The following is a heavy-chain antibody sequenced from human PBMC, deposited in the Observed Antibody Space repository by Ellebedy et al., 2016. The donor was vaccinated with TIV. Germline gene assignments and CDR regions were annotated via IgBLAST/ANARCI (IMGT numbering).Heavy chain of an antibody. CDR3: ARGGASSLPFDF. Sequence: MPSETLSLTCTVSGASISSYYWSWIRQPAGETLEWIGRLDIDGTPLYNPSLKSRVTMSVHTPKNQFSRILNSLTAADTAVYYCARGGASSLPFDFWGQGALVTVSS. J-gene: IGHJ4*02. CDR2: LDIDGTP. D-gene: IGHD5/OR15-5a*01. CDR1: GASISSYY. V-gene: IGHV4-4*07.